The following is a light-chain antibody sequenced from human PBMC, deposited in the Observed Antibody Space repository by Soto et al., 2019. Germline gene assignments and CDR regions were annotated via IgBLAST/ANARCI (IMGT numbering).Light chain of an antibody. CDR1: SSNSGSNY. CDR3: AAWDDSLSGRYV. CDR2: RNN. J-gene: IGLJ1*01. V-gene: IGLV1-47*01. Sequence: QSALTQPPSASGAPWQRVTISCSGSSSNSGSNYVYWYQQLPGTAPKPLIYRNNQRPSGVPDRFSGSKSGTSASLAISGLRSEDEADYYCAAWDDSLSGRYVFGTGTKVTVL.